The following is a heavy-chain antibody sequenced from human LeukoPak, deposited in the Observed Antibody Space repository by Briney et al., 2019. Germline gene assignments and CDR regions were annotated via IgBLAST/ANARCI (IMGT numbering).Heavy chain of an antibody. D-gene: IGHD3-10*01. Sequence: ASVKVSCKASGYTFTGYYMHWVRQAPGQALEWMGWINPNSGGTNYAQKFQGRVTMTRDTSISTAYMELSRLRSDDTAVYYCARDRWGPMGGDIWGQGTMVTVSS. CDR1: GYTFTGYY. V-gene: IGHV1-2*02. CDR3: ARDRWGPMGGDI. CDR2: INPNSGGT. J-gene: IGHJ3*02.